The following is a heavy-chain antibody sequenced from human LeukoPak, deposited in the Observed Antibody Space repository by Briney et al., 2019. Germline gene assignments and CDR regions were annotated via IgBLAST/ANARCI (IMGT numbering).Heavy chain of an antibody. J-gene: IGHJ4*02. D-gene: IGHD6-19*01. CDR1: GFTFGSQA. Sequence: PGASLRLSCAASGFTFGSQAMSWVRQAPGKGLEWVSVIGGSGSNTYYRDSVKGRFTISRDNSKNTMYLQMNSLRAEDTAVYYCASAGSGWYDYWGQGTLVTVSS. V-gene: IGHV3-23*01. CDR3: ASAGSGWYDY. CDR2: IGGSGSNT.